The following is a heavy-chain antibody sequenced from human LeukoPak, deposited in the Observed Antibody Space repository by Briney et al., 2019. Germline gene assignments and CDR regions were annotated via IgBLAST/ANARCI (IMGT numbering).Heavy chain of an antibody. CDR3: ARGRAMVTDAFDI. D-gene: IGHD5-18*01. CDR1: CGSSCGYY. Sequence: PSETPSLTSAVYCGSSCGYYWSWIRQSPGKGLEWIGEINHSGSSNNNLSLKSRVTMSVDTSKDQFFLKLISVTAADTAVYYCARGRAMVTDAFDIWGQGTMVTVSS. CDR2: INHSGSS. J-gene: IGHJ3*02. V-gene: IGHV4-34*01.